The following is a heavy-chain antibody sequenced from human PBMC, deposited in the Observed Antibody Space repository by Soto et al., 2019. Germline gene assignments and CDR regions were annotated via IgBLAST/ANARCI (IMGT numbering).Heavy chain of an antibody. CDR3: AREDVRYDSSGYGYGMDV. J-gene: IGHJ6*02. CDR1: GGSISSGDYY. Sequence: QVQLQESGPGLVKPSQTLSLTCTVSGGSISSGDYYWSWIRQPPGKGLEWIGYIYYSGSTYYNPSLKSRVTISVDTSKNQFSLKLSSVTAADTAVYYCAREDVRYDSSGYGYGMDVWGQGTTVTVSS. CDR2: IYYSGST. V-gene: IGHV4-30-4*01. D-gene: IGHD3-22*01.